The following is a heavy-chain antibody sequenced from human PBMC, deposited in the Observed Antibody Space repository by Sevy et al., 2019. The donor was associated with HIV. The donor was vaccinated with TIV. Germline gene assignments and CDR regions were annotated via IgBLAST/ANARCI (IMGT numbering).Heavy chain of an antibody. CDR3: AGIHVDTAMARIGYYGMDV. D-gene: IGHD5-18*01. CDR2: INPNSGGT. J-gene: IGHJ6*02. V-gene: IGHV1-2*02. CDR1: GYTFTGYY. Sequence: ASVKVSCKASGYTFTGYYMHWVRQAPGQGLEWMGWINPNSGGTNYAQKFQGRVTMTRDTSISTAYMERSRLRSDDTAVYYCAGIHVDTAMARIGYYGMDVWGQGTTVTVSS.